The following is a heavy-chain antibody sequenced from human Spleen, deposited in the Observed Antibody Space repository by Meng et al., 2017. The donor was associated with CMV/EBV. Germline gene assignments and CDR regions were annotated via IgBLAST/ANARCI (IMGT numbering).Heavy chain of an antibody. D-gene: IGHD2-2*01. CDR1: GYTFTSYG. J-gene: IGHJ4*02. V-gene: IGHV1-18*01. CDR2: ISAYNGNT. Sequence: ASVKVSCKASGYTFTSYGISWVRQAPGQGLEWMGWISAYNGNTNYAQKLQGRVTMTTDTSTSTAYMELNRLRSDDTAVYYCARVNQLLYFDYWGQGTLVTVSS. CDR3: ARVNQLLYFDY.